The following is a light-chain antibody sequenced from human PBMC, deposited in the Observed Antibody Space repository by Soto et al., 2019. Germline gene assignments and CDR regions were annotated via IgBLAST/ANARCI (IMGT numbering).Light chain of an antibody. CDR3: QQYNSWPRT. J-gene: IGKJ1*01. V-gene: IGKV3-15*01. CDR2: GAS. CDR1: QSVGNN. Sequence: DTLITQSPSTLSVSPGERASLSCGASQSVGNNLAWYRQKPGQAPRLLVYGASTRATGVPARFSGSGSGTEFNLIISSLQSEDFAVYYCQQYNSWPRTFGQGTKVDIK.